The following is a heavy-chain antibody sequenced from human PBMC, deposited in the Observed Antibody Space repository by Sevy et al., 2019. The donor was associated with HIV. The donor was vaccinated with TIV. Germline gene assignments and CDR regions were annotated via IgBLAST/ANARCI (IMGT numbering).Heavy chain of an antibody. J-gene: IGHJ4*02. CDR1: GFTFSSYW. CDR2: INNDGSGP. V-gene: IGHV3-74*01. Sequence: GGSLRLSCAASGFTFSSYWMHWVRQAPGNGLVWISRINNDGSGPSYADSVKGRFTISRDNAKNTGYLQMNGLRAEDTAVYYCTRDASHWNRVDYWGQGTLVTVSS. D-gene: IGHD1-1*01. CDR3: TRDASHWNRVDY.